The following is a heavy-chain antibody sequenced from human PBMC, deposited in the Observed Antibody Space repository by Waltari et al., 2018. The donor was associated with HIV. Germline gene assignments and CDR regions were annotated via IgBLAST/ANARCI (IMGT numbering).Heavy chain of an antibody. V-gene: IGHV4-61*02. CDR1: GGSISSGSYY. CDR3: ARVGYEEYFQH. J-gene: IGHJ1*01. Sequence: QVQLQESGPGLVKPSQTLSLTCTVSGGSISSGSYYWSWIRQPAGKGLGWIGRIYTSGSTNYNPSLTSRVTISVDTSKNQFSLKLSSVTAADTAVYYCARVGYEEYFQHWGQGTLVTVSS. D-gene: IGHD2-8*01. CDR2: IYTSGST.